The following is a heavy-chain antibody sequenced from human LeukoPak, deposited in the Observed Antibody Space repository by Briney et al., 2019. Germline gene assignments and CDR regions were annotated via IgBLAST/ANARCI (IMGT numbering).Heavy chain of an antibody. V-gene: IGHV4-34*01. Sequence: SETLSLTCAVYGGSFSGFYWSWIRQPPGKGLEWIGEINHSGSTNYNPSLKSRVTISVGTSKNQFSLKLSSVTAADTAVYYCARDGYSYGPIDSWGQGTLVTVSS. CDR1: GGSFSGFY. J-gene: IGHJ4*02. CDR2: INHSGST. CDR3: ARDGYSYGPIDS. D-gene: IGHD5-18*01.